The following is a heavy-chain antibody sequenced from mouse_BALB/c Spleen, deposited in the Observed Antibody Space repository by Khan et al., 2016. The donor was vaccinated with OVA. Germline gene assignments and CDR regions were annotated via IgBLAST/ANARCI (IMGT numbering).Heavy chain of an antibody. CDR3: ARGDGYSVYFDY. V-gene: IGHV1-81*01. J-gene: IGHJ2*01. Sequence: QVQLQQSGPELVKPGASVKMSCKASGYTFTYYVITWVKQRTGQGLEWIGEIYPGSDNAYYNERFKGKATLTADKSSNTTHMQLSSLTSEDSAVYFCARGDGYSVYFDYWGPGTTLPVSS. CDR1: GYTFTYYV. CDR2: IYPGSDNA. D-gene: IGHD2-3*01.